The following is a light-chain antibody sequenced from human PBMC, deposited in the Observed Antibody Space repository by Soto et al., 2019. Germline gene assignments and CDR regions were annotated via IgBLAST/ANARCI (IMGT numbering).Light chain of an antibody. CDR2: GAS. CDR1: QSVSSSY. V-gene: IGKV3-20*01. Sequence: EIVLTQSPATLSVSPGERATLSCRASQSVSSSYLAWYQHKPGQAPRLLIYGASSRATGIPDRFSGSGSGTDFTLTISRLEPEDFAVYYCQQYGSSALTFGGGTKVDNK. CDR3: QQYGSSALT. J-gene: IGKJ4*01.